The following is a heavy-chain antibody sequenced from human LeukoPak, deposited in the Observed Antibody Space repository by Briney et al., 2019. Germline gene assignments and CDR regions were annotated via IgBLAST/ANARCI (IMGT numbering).Heavy chain of an antibody. J-gene: IGHJ4*02. CDR1: GGSISSYY. CDR3: ARSDASGHDY. D-gene: IGHD6-19*01. Sequence: SETLSLTCTVSGGSISSYYWSWIRQPPGKGLEWIGYIYYSGSTNYNPSLKSRVTISVDTSKNQFSLKLSSVTAADTAVYYCARSDASGHDYWGQGTPVTVSS. CDR2: IYYSGST. V-gene: IGHV4-59*01.